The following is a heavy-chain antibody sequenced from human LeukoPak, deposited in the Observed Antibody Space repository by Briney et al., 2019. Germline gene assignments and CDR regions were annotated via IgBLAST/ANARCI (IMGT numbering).Heavy chain of an antibody. CDR2: ISGSGGST. D-gene: IGHD5-24*01. Sequence: GGPLRLSCAASGFTFSSYAMSWVRQAPGKGLEWVSAISGSGGSTYYADSVKGRFTISRDNSKNTLYLQMNSLRAEDTAVYYCARDQGDGYNYDAFDIWGQGTMVTVSS. V-gene: IGHV3-23*01. CDR3: ARDQGDGYNYDAFDI. J-gene: IGHJ3*02. CDR1: GFTFSSYA.